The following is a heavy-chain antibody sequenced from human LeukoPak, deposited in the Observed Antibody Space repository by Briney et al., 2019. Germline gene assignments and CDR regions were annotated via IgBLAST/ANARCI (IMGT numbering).Heavy chain of an antibody. CDR3: ARARGSSTHFDY. V-gene: IGHV1-69*06. CDR1: GGTFSSYA. CDR2: IIPIFGTA. D-gene: IGHD6-6*01. Sequence: SVKVSCKASGGTFSSYAISWVRQAPGQGLEWMGGIIPIFGTANYAQKFQGRVTITADKSTSTAYMELSSLRSEDTAVYYCARARGSSTHFDYWGQGTLVTVSS. J-gene: IGHJ4*02.